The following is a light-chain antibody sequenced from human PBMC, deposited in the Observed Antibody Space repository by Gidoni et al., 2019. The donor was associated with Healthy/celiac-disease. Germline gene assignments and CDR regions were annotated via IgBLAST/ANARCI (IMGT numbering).Light chain of an antibody. CDR1: QSISSW. Sequence: DIQMTQSPSTLSASVGDRVTITCRASQSISSWLAWYQQTPGKAPKLLIYDASSLESGVPSRFSGSGSGTDFTLTISSLQPDDFATYYCQQYKSYSWTFGQGTKVEIK. CDR3: QQYKSYSWT. V-gene: IGKV1-5*01. CDR2: DAS. J-gene: IGKJ1*01.